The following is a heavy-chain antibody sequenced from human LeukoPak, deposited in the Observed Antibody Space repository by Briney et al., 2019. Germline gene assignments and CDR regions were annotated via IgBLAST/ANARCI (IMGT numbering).Heavy chain of an antibody. CDR3: ARGPPAQLLSRYYYYYGMDV. V-gene: IGHV3-23*01. J-gene: IGHJ6*02. CDR1: GFSFSSDA. CDR2: ISSSGFRT. Sequence: GGSLRLSCAASGFSFSSDAMSWVRQAPGKGLEWVSGISSSGFRTYYADSVKGRFTISRDNAKNSLYLQMNSLRAEDTAVYYCARGPPAQLLSRYYYYYGMDVWGQGTTVTVSS. D-gene: IGHD2-2*01.